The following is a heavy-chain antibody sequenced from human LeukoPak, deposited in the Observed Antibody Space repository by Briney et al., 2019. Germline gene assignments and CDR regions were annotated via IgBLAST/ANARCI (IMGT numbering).Heavy chain of an antibody. CDR3: ARVGPQQQLGHTYYYYGMDV. V-gene: IGHV4-59*01. D-gene: IGHD6-13*01. Sequence: SETLSLTCTVSGGSISSYYWSWIRQPPGKGLEWIGHIYYSGSTNYNPSLKSRVTISVDTSKNQFSLKLSSVTAADTAVYYCARVGPQQQLGHTYYYYGMDVWGQGTTVTVSS. CDR1: GGSISSYY. J-gene: IGHJ6*02. CDR2: IYYSGST.